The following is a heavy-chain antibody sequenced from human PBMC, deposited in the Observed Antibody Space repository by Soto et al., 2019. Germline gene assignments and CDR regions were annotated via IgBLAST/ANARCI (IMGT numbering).Heavy chain of an antibody. CDR3: ARDGRELLWFGNDY. D-gene: IGHD3-10*01. CDR1: GFTFSDYY. Sequence: QVQLVESGGGLVKPGGSLRLSCADSGFTFSDYYMSWIRQAPGKGLEWVSYISSSSSYTNYADSVKGRFTISRDNAKNSLYLQMNSLRAEDTAVYYCARDGRELLWFGNDYWGQGTLVTVSS. J-gene: IGHJ4*02. CDR2: ISSSSSYT. V-gene: IGHV3-11*05.